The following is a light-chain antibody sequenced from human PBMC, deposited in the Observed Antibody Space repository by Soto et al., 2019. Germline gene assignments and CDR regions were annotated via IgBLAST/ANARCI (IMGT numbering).Light chain of an antibody. Sequence: EVALTLSQATRTLSPGESATLSCRASQSVSSYLAWYQQKPGQAPRLLIYDASNRATGITARFSGSGSGTDFTLTTSSLDPEDFAVYYCQQRSNWPVITFGQGTRLDIK. CDR1: QSVSSY. V-gene: IGKV3-11*01. J-gene: IGKJ5*01. CDR3: QQRSNWPVIT. CDR2: DAS.